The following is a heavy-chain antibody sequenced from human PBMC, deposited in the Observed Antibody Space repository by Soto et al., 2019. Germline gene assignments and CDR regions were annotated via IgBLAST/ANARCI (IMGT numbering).Heavy chain of an antibody. V-gene: IGHV3-9*01. CDR2: ISWHSGSI. Sequence: EVQLVESGGGLVQTGRSLRLSCAASGFTFDDYSMHWVRQAPWKGLEWVSGISWHSGSIGYADSLKGRFTISRDNAKNSLSLEMNSLRAEDTALYYCAKGVEYYYDSIGYDDAFDLWGQGTMVTVSS. J-gene: IGHJ3*01. CDR3: AKGVEYYYDSIGYDDAFDL. D-gene: IGHD3-22*01. CDR1: GFTFDDYS.